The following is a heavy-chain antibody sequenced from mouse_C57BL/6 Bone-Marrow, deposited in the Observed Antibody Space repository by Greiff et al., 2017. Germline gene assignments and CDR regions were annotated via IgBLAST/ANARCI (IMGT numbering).Heavy chain of an antibody. CDR3: ARDALLRPFAY. CDR1: GFTFSDFY. V-gene: IGHV7-1*01. CDR2: SRNKANDYTT. J-gene: IGHJ3*01. Sequence: EVNVVESGGGLVQSGRSLRLSCATSGFTFSDFYMEWVRQAPGKGLEWIAASRNKANDYTTEYSASVKGRFIVSRDTSQSILYLQMNALRAEDTAIYYCARDALLRPFAYWGQGTLVTVSA. D-gene: IGHD1-2*01.